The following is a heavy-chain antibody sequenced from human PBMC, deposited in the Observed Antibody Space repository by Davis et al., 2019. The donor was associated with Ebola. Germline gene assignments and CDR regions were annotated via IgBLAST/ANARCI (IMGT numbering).Heavy chain of an antibody. CDR1: GYSFTTHG. V-gene: IGHV7-4-1*02. CDR3: ARSSYSWYFSGMDV. CDR2: ININSVNS. D-gene: IGHD2-2*01. Sequence: SDNVSYKPSGYSFTTHGMYWVRLAPGHRLEWTGWININSVNSTYLQGFTGRYVFSLDTSVSTAYLQISSLTAEDTAVYYCARSSYSWYFSGMDVRGKETTVTVSS. J-gene: IGHJ6*04.